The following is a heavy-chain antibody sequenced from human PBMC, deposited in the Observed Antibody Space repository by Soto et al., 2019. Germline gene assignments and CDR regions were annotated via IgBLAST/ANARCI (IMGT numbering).Heavy chain of an antibody. J-gene: IGHJ4*02. V-gene: IGHV1-3*01. CDR2: INAGNGYT. Sequence: QVQLVQSGAEVKKPGASVKVSCKASGDTFSSYAMHWVRQAPGQRLEWMGWINAGNGYTKYSQKFQGRVTITRDTSASTAYMELSSLRSEDTAVYYCGTHPRANFFAYWGQGTLVTVSS. CDR1: GDTFSSYA. CDR3: GTHPRANFFAY.